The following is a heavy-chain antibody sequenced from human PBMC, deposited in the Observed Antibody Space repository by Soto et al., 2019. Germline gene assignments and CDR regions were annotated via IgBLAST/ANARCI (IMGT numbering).Heavy chain of an antibody. Sequence: PSQTLSLTCAISWGSVSSNTATRNWVRQSPSRGLEWLGRTYYRSNWNFDYALSVKSRITNNPDTSKNQFSLQQNSLTPEDTAVYYCAGELDIHHGHGYWGPGTSVTVSS. D-gene: IGHD3-3*02. V-gene: IGHV6-1*01. CDR1: WGSVSSNTAT. CDR3: AGELDIHHGHGY. J-gene: IGHJ4*02. CDR2: TYYRSNWNF.